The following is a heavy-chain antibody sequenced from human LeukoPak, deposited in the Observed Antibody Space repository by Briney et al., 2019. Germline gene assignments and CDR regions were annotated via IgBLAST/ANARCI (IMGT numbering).Heavy chain of an antibody. CDR2: IQYDASEK. Sequence: GGSLTLSCAASGFTFSSYAMHWVRQAAGKGLEWVAVIQYDASEKWYQDSVKGRFTISRDNSKNTVFLQMNGLRDEDTAVYYCAKDRTASWCFDHCGQGTLVTVSS. V-gene: IGHV3-30*02. J-gene: IGHJ4*02. CDR1: GFTFSSYA. CDR3: AKDRTASWCFDH. D-gene: IGHD6-13*01.